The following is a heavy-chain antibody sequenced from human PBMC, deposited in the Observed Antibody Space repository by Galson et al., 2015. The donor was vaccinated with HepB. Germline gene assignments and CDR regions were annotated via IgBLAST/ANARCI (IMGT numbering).Heavy chain of an antibody. J-gene: IGHJ4*02. CDR3: ARDLWSDY. CDR1: GFTFSSYW. V-gene: IGHV3-74*01. Sequence: SLRLSCAASGFTFSSYWMHWVRQAPGKGLVWVSRINVAGSSTTYADSVKGRFTISRDNAKNTLYLQMNSLRAEDTAVYYCARDLWSDYWGQGTLVTVSS. CDR2: INVAGSST. D-gene: IGHD3-16*01.